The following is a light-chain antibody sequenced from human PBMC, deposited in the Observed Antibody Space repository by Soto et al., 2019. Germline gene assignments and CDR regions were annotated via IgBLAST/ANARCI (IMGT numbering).Light chain of an antibody. J-gene: IGKJ1*01. CDR1: QSIGLA. CDR3: QRSNHKPTWT. Sequence: TLSLSPGERATLSCRASQSIGLAIAWYQHKPGQAPRLLIFDASQRATGIPARFRGSGSGTDFTLSISSLEPEDFAVYYWQRSNHKPTWTFEQGPTVDI. CDR2: DAS. V-gene: IGKV3-11*01.